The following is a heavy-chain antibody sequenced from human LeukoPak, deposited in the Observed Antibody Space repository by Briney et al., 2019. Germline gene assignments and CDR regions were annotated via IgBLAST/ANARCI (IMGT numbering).Heavy chain of an antibody. CDR1: GGSISSGSYY. Sequence: SETLSLTCTVSGGSISSGSYYWSWIRQPAGKGLEWIGRIYTSGSTNYNPPLKSRVTISVDTSKNQFSLKLSSVTAADTAVYYCARNDGGLVDYWGQGTLVTVSS. CDR3: ARNDGGLVDY. CDR2: IYTSGST. J-gene: IGHJ4*02. V-gene: IGHV4-61*02. D-gene: IGHD4-23*01.